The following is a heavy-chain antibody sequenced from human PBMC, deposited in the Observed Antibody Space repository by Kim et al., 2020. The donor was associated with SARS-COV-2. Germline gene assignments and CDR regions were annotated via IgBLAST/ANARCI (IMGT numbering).Heavy chain of an antibody. CDR3: ARSRYGYLDY. J-gene: IGHJ4*02. Sequence: SETLSLTCAVYGGSFSGYYWSWIRQPPGKGLEWIGEINHSGSTNYNPSLKSRVTISVDTSKNQFSLKLSSVTAADTAVYYCARSRYGYLDYWGQGTLVTVSS. CDR2: INHSGST. CDR1: GGSFSGYY. D-gene: IGHD5-18*01. V-gene: IGHV4-34*01.